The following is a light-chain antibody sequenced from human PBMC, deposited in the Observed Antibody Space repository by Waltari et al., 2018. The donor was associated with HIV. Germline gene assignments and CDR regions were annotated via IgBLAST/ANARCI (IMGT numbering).Light chain of an antibody. J-gene: IGLJ3*02. Sequence: SFDLTQPPSVSAALGQTATIACGADDLVYDKVHWYQQKPGQAPVLVMFRDDGRPSAIPVLFAGAKSGKMATLTIRGVRAGDEADYFCQVALREEGVFGGGTKLTVL. CDR1: DLVYDK. CDR3: QVALREEGV. V-gene: IGLV3-9*02. CDR2: RDD.